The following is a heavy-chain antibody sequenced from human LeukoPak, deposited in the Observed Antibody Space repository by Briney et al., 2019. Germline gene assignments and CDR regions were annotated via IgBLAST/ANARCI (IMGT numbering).Heavy chain of an antibody. CDR3: ARRLTQYDCFDP. J-gene: IGHJ5*02. D-gene: IGHD2-2*01. V-gene: IGHV6-1*01. CDR1: GDSVSSNSVT. CDR2: TYYRSTWYN. Sequence: SQTLSLTCAISGDSVSSNSVTWNWIRESPSRGLEWLGRTYYRSTWYNDYAVSVRGRITVNPDTSKNQFSLHLNSVTPEDTAVYYCARRLTQYDCFDPWGQGILVTVSS.